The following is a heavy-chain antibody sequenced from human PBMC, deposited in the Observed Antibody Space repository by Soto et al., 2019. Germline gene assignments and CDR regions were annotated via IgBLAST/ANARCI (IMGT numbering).Heavy chain of an antibody. Sequence: PXGSLSLSCAASGFTFSSYAMSWVRQAPGKGLEWVSAISGSGGSTYYADSVKGRFTISRDNSKNTLYLQMSSLRAEDTAVYYCAKDRWDSGSPSWFDPWGQGTLVTVSS. D-gene: IGHD1-26*01. J-gene: IGHJ5*02. CDR3: AKDRWDSGSPSWFDP. V-gene: IGHV3-23*01. CDR1: GFTFSSYA. CDR2: ISGSGGST.